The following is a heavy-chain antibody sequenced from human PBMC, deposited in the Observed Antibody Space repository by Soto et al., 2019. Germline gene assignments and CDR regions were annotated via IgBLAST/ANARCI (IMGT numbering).Heavy chain of an antibody. CDR2: IVVGSGNT. J-gene: IGHJ6*02. Sequence: QMQLVQSGPEVKKPGTSVKVSCKASGFTFTSSAVQWVRQARGQRLEWIGWIVVGSGNTNYAQKFQERVTITRDMSTSTAYMELSSLRSEDTAVYFCAAPIRFLAAAGGSMLGYYYGMDVWGQGTTVTVSS. V-gene: IGHV1-58*01. CDR3: AAPIRFLAAAGGSMLGYYYGMDV. CDR1: GFTFTSSA. D-gene: IGHD6-13*01.